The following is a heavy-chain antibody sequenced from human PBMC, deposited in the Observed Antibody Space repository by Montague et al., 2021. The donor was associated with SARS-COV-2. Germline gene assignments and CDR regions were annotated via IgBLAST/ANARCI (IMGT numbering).Heavy chain of an antibody. CDR1: GGSISSGSYY. CDR3: ARDIAVAGLFDY. CDR2: ISISGST. Sequence: TLSLTCSVSGGSISSGSYYWSWIRQPAGKGLEWIGRISISGSTNYNRSLKSRVTISVDTSKNQCSLKLSSVTAADTAVYYCARDIAVAGLFDYWGQGTLVTVSS. V-gene: IGHV4-61*02. J-gene: IGHJ4*02. D-gene: IGHD6-19*01.